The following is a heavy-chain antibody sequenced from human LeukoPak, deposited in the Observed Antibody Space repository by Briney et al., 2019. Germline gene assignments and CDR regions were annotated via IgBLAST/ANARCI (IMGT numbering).Heavy chain of an antibody. CDR1: GGSISSYY. CDR2: IYYSRST. D-gene: IGHD4-17*01. V-gene: IGHV4-59*01. Sequence: PSETLSLTCTVSGGSISSYYWSWIRQPPGKGLEWIGYIYYSRSTNYNPSLKSRVTISVDTSKNQFSLKLSSVTAADTAVYYCARETTVTPNFDYWGQGTLVTVSS. CDR3: ARETTVTPNFDY. J-gene: IGHJ4*02.